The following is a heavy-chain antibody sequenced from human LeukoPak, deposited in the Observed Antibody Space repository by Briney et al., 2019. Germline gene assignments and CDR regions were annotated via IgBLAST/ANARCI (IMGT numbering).Heavy chain of an antibody. J-gene: IGHJ5*02. CDR1: GGSISNTNW. V-gene: IGHV4-4*02. CDR3: GKVGGNSNS. CDR2: IHNSRGT. D-gene: IGHD4-23*01. Sequence: SETLSLTCGVSGGSISNTNWWSWVRQHPGKGLEWIGSIHNSRGTSYNPSLESRLTISVDTSENQFFLKMSYVTAADTAMYYCGKVGGNSNSWGQGTLVTVSS.